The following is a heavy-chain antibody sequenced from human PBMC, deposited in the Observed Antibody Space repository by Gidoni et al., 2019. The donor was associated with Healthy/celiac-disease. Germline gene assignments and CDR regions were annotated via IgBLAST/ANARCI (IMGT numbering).Heavy chain of an antibody. CDR3: ARVRIVGARTDAFDI. CDR2: IWYDGSNK. V-gene: IGHV3-33*01. J-gene: IGHJ3*02. Sequence: QVQLVESGGGVVQPGRSLRPSCSSSGFTFSSYGRHWGRQAPGKGLKWVAVIWYDGSNKYYADSVKGRFTISRDNSKNTLYLQMNSLRAEDTAVYYCARVRIVGARTDAFDIWGQGTMVTVSS. CDR1: GFTFSSYG. D-gene: IGHD1-26*01.